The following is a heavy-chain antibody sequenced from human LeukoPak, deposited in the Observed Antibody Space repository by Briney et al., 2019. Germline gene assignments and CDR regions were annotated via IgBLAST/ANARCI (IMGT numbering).Heavy chain of an antibody. V-gene: IGHV3-66*02. CDR2: IYPSGTT. Sequence: GGSLRLSCAASGFTVSDNYISWVRQAPGKGLEWVSLIYPSGTTYYADSVKGRFTISRDNSKNTLYLQMNSLRAEDTAVYYCAKGYVPSDYWGQGTLVTVSS. CDR3: AKGYVPSDY. CDR1: GFTVSDNY. D-gene: IGHD2-15*01. J-gene: IGHJ4*02.